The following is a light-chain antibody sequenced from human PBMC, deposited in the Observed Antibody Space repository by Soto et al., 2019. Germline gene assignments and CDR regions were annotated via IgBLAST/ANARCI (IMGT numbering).Light chain of an antibody. Sequence: EIVLTQSPATLSVSPGERATLSCRASQSVSSNLAWFQQNPGQAPRLLIYGTSTRATGIPVRFSGSGSGTEFPLTISSLQSEDFAVYYCQQYNDRPGTFGQGTKVEIK. CDR1: QSVSSN. CDR2: GTS. CDR3: QQYNDRPGT. V-gene: IGKV3-15*01. J-gene: IGKJ1*01.